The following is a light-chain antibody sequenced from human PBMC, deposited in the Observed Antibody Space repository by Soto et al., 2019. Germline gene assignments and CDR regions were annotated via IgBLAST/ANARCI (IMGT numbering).Light chain of an antibody. CDR2: DVS. CDR3: CSYTTSSTYV. Sequence: QSVLTQPASVSRSPGQSITIPCTGTSSDIGAYYYISWYQQHPGKAPKVMIYDVSSRPSGVSNRFSGSKSGNTASLTISGLQAEDEADYYCCSYTTSSTYVFGTGTKVTVL. CDR1: SSDIGAYYY. V-gene: IGLV2-14*01. J-gene: IGLJ1*01.